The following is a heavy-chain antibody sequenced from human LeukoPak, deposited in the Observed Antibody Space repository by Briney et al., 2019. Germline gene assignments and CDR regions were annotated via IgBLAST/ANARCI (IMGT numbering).Heavy chain of an antibody. Sequence: ASVKVSCKVSGYTLTELSMHWVRQAPGTGLGGMGGFDPEDGETIYAQKFQRRVTMTEDTSTDTAYMELSRLRSEDTAVYYCATDPGIAVAGPRGENYWGQGTLVTVCS. J-gene: IGHJ4*02. CDR2: FDPEDGET. D-gene: IGHD6-19*01. CDR1: GYTLTELS. V-gene: IGHV1-24*01. CDR3: ATDPGIAVAGPRGENY.